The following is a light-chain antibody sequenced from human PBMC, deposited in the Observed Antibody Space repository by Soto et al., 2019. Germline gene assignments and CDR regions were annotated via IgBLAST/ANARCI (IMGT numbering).Light chain of an antibody. V-gene: IGLV2-23*01. CDR2: EGT. CDR3: CSYAGGSTYV. Sequence: QSVLTQPASVSGSPGQSITISCTGTSSDVGSYNLVSWFQQHPGKAPKIMIYEGTKRPSGVSNRFSGSKSGNTASLTISGLQADDEADYYCCSYAGGSTYVFGTGTKVTVL. CDR1: SSDVGSYNL. J-gene: IGLJ1*01.